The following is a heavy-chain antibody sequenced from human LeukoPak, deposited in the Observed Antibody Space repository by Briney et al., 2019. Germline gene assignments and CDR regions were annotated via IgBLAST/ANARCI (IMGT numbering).Heavy chain of an antibody. CDR2: ISVSGGNA. CDR1: GFSFSSYA. V-gene: IGHV3-23*01. CDR3: ATPDGNAFDY. D-gene: IGHD1-1*01. J-gene: IGHJ4*02. Sequence: GGSLRLSCAASGFSFSSYAMSWVRQAPGKGLEWVSGISVSGGNAFYADSVKGRFTISRDNSKDTLYLQMNSLRAEDTAVYYCATPDGNAFDYWGQGNLVTVSS.